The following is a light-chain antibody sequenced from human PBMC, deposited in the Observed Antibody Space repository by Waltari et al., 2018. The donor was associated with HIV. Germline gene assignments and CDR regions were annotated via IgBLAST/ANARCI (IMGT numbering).Light chain of an antibody. V-gene: IGLV2-23*02. CDR2: EVC. CDR3: CSYARSGIP. Sequence: QSALTQPASVSGSFGQSITISCTGTSSDVGSYNLVSWYQYHPGKAPKLIIYEVCERPAGVSNRFSGSKSRNTASLTVSGLQAEDEAHYYCCSYARSGIPFGGGTKLTVL. J-gene: IGLJ2*01. CDR1: SSDVGSYNL.